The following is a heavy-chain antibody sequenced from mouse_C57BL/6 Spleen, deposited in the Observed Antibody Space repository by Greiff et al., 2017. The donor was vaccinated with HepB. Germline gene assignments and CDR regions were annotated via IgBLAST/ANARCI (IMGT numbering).Heavy chain of an antibody. CDR1: GYAFTNYL. Sequence: VQRVESGAELVRPGTSVKVSCKASGYAFTNYLIEWVKQRPGQGLEWIGVINPGSGGTNYNEKFKGKATLTADKSSSTAYMQLSSLTSEDSAVYFCARWGPPAMDYWGQGTSVTVSS. J-gene: IGHJ4*01. CDR2: INPGSGGT. CDR3: ARWGPPAMDY. V-gene: IGHV1-54*01.